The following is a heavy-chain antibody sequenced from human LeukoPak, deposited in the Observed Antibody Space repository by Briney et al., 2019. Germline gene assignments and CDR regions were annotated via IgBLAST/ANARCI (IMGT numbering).Heavy chain of an antibody. CDR2: ISSSGSTI. D-gene: IGHD5-12*01. J-gene: IGHJ4*02. Sequence: GGSLRLSCAASGFTFSSYEMNWVRQAPGKGLEWVSYISSSGSTIYYADSVKGRFTISRDNAKNSLYLQMNSLRAEDTAVYYCARDLGYSGYDAYFDYWGQGTLVTVSS. V-gene: IGHV3-48*03. CDR3: ARDLGYSGYDAYFDY. CDR1: GFTFSSYE.